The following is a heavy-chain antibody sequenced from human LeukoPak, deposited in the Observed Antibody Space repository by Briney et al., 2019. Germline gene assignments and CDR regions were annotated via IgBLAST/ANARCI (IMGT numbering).Heavy chain of an antibody. CDR3: ARDSRGYSSSWYYYYYYYMDV. CDR1: GGTFSSYA. J-gene: IGHJ6*03. Sequence: SVKVSCKASGGTFSSYAISWVRQAPGQGLEWMGGIIPIFGTANYAQKFQGRVTITADKSTSTAYMELSSLRSEDTAVYYCARDSRGYSSSWYYYYYYYMDVWGKGTTVTVSS. D-gene: IGHD6-13*01. V-gene: IGHV1-69*06. CDR2: IIPIFGTA.